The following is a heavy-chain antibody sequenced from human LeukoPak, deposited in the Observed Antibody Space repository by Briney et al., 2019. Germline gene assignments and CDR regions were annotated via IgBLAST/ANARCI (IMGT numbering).Heavy chain of an antibody. CDR2: MNPNSGNT. Sequence: ASVKVSCKASGYTYSSYDINWVRQATGQGLEWMGWMNPNSGNTGYAEKFQGRVTMTRNTSISTAYMELSSLRSEDTAVYYCARFADWTMDVWGKGTTVTVSS. CDR1: GYTYSSYD. D-gene: IGHD3/OR15-3a*01. V-gene: IGHV1-8*01. CDR3: ARFADWTMDV. J-gene: IGHJ6*03.